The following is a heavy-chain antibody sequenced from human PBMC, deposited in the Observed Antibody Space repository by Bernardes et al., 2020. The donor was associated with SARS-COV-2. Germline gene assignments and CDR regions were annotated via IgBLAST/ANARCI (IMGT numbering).Heavy chain of an antibody. J-gene: IGHJ6*02. Sequence: ASVKVSCEASGYTFTGDYIHWVRQAPGQGLEWMGWIIPNGGATNSAQKFQGRVTMTRDTSITTTHMELSGLTSDDTAVYYCARAGLSPNGSGSYFGMDVWGQGTTVTVSS. V-gene: IGHV1-2*02. CDR2: IIPNGGAT. CDR1: GYTFTGDY. D-gene: IGHD3-10*01. CDR3: ARAGLSPNGSGSYFGMDV.